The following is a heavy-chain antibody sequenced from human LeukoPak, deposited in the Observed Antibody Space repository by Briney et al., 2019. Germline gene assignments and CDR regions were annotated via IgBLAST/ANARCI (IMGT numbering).Heavy chain of an antibody. CDR3: TTVHYDFWSGPWYFDL. V-gene: IGHV3-11*01. Sequence: GGSLRLSCAASGFTFSDYYMSWIRQAPGKGLEWVSYITSSGNTMYYADSVRGRFTISRDNAKNSVYLQMNSLKTEDTAVYYCTTVHYDFWSGPWYFDLWGRGTLVTVSS. CDR2: ITSSGNTM. CDR1: GFTFSDYY. D-gene: IGHD3-3*01. J-gene: IGHJ2*01.